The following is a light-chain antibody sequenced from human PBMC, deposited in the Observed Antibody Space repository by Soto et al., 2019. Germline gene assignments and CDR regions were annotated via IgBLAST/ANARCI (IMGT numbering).Light chain of an antibody. J-gene: IGLJ2*01. V-gene: IGLV3-1*01. Sequence: SYELTQPPSVSVSPGQTASITCSGDKLGDKYACWYQQKPGQSPGLVIYQNNKRPSGIPERFSGSNFGNTATLTISGTQAMDEADYYCQAWDSSTVVFGGGTKLTVL. CDR1: KLGDKY. CDR2: QNN. CDR3: QAWDSSTVV.